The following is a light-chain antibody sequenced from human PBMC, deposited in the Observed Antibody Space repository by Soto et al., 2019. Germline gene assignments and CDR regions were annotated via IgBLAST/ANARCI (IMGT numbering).Light chain of an antibody. V-gene: IGLV1-40*01. Sequence: QPVLTQPPSVSGAPGQRVTLSCTGRSSNIGAGYDVHWYQQLPRTAPKLLIYGNSNRPSGVPDRFSGSKSGTSASLAITGLQAEDEADYYCQSYDSSLSGSGVFGTGTKLTVL. CDR1: SSNIGAGYD. J-gene: IGLJ1*01. CDR3: QSYDSSLSGSGV. CDR2: GNS.